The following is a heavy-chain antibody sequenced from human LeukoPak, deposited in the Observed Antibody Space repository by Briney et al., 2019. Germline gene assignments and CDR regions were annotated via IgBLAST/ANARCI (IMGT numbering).Heavy chain of an antibody. J-gene: IGHJ4*02. CDR1: GFTFSTYG. CDR3: ARGDGYNFFDY. Sequence: GTSLRLSCAASGFTFSTYGMHWVRQAPGKGLEWVALITYDGYYKYYSDSVKGRFTISRDNSENTLYLQMKSLRAEDTAVYYCARGDGYNFFDYWGQGTLVTVSS. D-gene: IGHD5-24*01. CDR2: ITYDGYYK. V-gene: IGHV3-30*03.